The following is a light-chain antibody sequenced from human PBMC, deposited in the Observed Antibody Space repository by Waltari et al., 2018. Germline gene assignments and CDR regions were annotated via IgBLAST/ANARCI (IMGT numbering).Light chain of an antibody. J-gene: IGKJ4*01. V-gene: IGKV3-11*01. Sequence: EIVLTQSPATLSLSPGESATLSCRASQSVSSFLAWYQQKPGQTPRLLIYDASNRATGIPAMFSGSGSGTDFTLTISSLEPEDFAVYYCQQRSDLPLTFGGGTKVEVK. CDR1: QSVSSF. CDR2: DAS. CDR3: QQRSDLPLT.